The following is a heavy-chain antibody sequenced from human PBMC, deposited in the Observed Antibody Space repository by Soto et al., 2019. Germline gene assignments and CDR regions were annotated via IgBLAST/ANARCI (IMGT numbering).Heavy chain of an antibody. J-gene: IGHJ4*02. Sequence: VGSLRLSFAASGFTFSGHYMAWVRQAPGKGLEWVGRARNKVNGYPTTYAPSVKGRFTISRDDSKNSLYLQMKNLKPKTTAVYFCARLMATSFALWGQGTLVTVSS. CDR3: ARLMATSFAL. CDR1: GFTFSGHY. D-gene: IGHD2-8*01. V-gene: IGHV3-72*01. CDR2: ARNKVNGYPT.